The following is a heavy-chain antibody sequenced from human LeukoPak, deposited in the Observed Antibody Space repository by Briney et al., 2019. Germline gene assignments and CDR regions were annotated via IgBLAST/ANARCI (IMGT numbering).Heavy chain of an antibody. V-gene: IGHV3-48*03. CDR3: ARVLASYLDY. J-gene: IGHJ4*02. CDR2: ISSSGSAT. Sequence: PGGSLRLSCAASGFTFNNYEMIWVRQAPGKGLEWVSYISSSGSATHYTDSVKGRLTISRDNAKNSLYLQMNCLRVEDTALYYCARVLASYLDYWAQGTLVTVSS. CDR1: GFTFNNYE. D-gene: IGHD3-3*01.